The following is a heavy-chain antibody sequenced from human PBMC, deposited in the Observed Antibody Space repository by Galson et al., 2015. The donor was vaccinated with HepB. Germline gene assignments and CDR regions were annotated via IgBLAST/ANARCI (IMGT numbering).Heavy chain of an antibody. D-gene: IGHD3-22*01. Sequence: SLRLSCAASGFTFSSYAMHWVRQAPGKGLEYVSAISSNGGSTYYADSVKGRFTISRDNSKNTLYLQMSSLRAEDTAVYYCVKEQYYYDSSGHYAVGYFDLWGRGTLVTVSS. CDR1: GFTFSSYA. V-gene: IGHV3-64D*06. CDR2: ISSNGGST. CDR3: VKEQYYYDSSGHYAVGYFDL. J-gene: IGHJ2*01.